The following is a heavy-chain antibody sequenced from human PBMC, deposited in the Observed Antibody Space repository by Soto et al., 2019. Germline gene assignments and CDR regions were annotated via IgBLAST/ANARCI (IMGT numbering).Heavy chain of an antibody. V-gene: IGHV5-51*01. Sequence: ESVKISCKGSGYSCTSYWIGWVRQIPGKGLEWMGIIYPGDSDTRYSPSFQGQVTISADKSISTAYLQWSSLKASDTAMYYCARQPLNYYDSSGNYFDYWGQGTLVTVSS. CDR2: IYPGDSDT. J-gene: IGHJ4*02. CDR1: GYSCTSYW. CDR3: ARQPLNYYDSSGNYFDY. D-gene: IGHD3-22*01.